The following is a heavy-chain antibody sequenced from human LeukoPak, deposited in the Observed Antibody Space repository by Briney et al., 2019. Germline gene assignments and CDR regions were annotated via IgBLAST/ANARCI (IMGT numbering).Heavy chain of an antibody. CDR3: ARRSSSGWYPDYYYYYMDV. CDR1: GVSISSSNSY. D-gene: IGHD6-19*01. CDR2: IYYSGNT. J-gene: IGHJ6*03. Sequence: SETLSLTCTVSGVSISSSNSYWGWIRQPPGKGLEWIGSIYYSGNTYYNASLKSQVSISIDTSKNQFSLRLTSVTAADTAVYYCARRSSSGWYPDYYYYYMDVWGKGTTVTISS. V-gene: IGHV4-39*01.